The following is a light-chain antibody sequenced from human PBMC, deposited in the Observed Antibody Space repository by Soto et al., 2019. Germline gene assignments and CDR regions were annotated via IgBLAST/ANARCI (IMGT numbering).Light chain of an antibody. V-gene: IGKV1-12*01. Sequence: DLPMTQSPSSVSASVGDRVTITCRASQGITSWLAWYQQKPGKAPKLLIYRASNLQSGVPSRFSGTGSGTDFTLPISGLQPADFATYYCQQTTTFPLTFGGGTKVEIK. J-gene: IGKJ4*01. CDR2: RAS. CDR3: QQTTTFPLT. CDR1: QGITSW.